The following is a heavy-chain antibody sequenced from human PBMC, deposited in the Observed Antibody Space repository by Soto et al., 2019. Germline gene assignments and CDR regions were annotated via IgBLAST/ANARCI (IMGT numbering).Heavy chain of an antibody. CDR2: IYHSGST. Sequence: SETLSLTCAVSSGSSSSSNWWSWVRQPPGKGLEWIGEIYHSGSTNYNPSLKSRVTISVDKSKNQFSLKLSSVTAADTAVYYCASFEAAAGIGYWGQGTLVTVSS. D-gene: IGHD6-13*01. V-gene: IGHV4-4*02. CDR1: SGSSSSSNW. CDR3: ASFEAAAGIGY. J-gene: IGHJ4*02.